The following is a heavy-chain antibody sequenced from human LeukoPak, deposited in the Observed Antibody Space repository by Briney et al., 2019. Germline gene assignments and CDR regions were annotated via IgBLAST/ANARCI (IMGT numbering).Heavy chain of an antibody. CDR2: ISGSGGST. Sequence: GGSLRLSCAASGFTFSSYAMSWVRQAPGKGLEWVSAISGSGGSTYYADSVKGRFTISRDNSKDTLYLQMNSLRAEDTAVYYCAKDLLPYYYDSSGYPDWGQGTLVTVSS. V-gene: IGHV3-23*01. CDR3: AKDLLPYYYDSSGYPD. CDR1: GFTFSSYA. J-gene: IGHJ4*02. D-gene: IGHD3-22*01.